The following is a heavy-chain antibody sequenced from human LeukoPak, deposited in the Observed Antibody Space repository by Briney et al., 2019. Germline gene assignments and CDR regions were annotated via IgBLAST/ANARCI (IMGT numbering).Heavy chain of an antibody. CDR2: IYSSGST. V-gene: IGHV4-4*09. J-gene: IGHJ4*02. CDR1: GGSISGYY. CDR3: ADSYGYI. Sequence: SETLSLTCSVSGGSISGYYWTWIRQPPGQTLEWIGYIYSSGSTNYNPSLQSRVTMSVDTSVNQFSLRLSSVTAADTAVYYCADSYGYIWGQGTLVTVSS. D-gene: IGHD5-18*01.